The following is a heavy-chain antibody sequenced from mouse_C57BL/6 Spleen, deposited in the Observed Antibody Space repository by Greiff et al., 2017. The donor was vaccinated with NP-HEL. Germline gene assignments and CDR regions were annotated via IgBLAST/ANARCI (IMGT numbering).Heavy chain of an antibody. D-gene: IGHD4-1*01. CDR1: GYTFTSYW. Sequence: QVHVKQPGAELVKPGASVKLSCKASGYTFTSYWMHWVKQRPGQGLEWIGMIHPNSGSTNYNEKFKSKATLTVDKSSSTAYMQLSSLTSEDSAVYYCARGGLGYYFDYWGQGTTLTVSS. V-gene: IGHV1-64*01. CDR3: ARGGLGYYFDY. J-gene: IGHJ2*01. CDR2: IHPNSGST.